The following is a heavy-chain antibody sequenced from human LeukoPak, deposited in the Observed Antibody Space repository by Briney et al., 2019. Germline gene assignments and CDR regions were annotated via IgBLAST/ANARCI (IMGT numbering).Heavy chain of an antibody. J-gene: IGHJ4*02. CDR3: ARRIDLVGSTFDY. CDR2: INHSGST. Sequence: SETLSLTCAVYGVSFSGYYWSWIRQPPGKGLEWIGEINHSGSTKYNPSLKSRLTISVDTYKKQFSLKLSSVTAADTAVYDCARRIDLVGSTFDYWGQGALVTVSS. D-gene: IGHD3-10*01. CDR1: GVSFSGYY. V-gene: IGHV4-34*01.